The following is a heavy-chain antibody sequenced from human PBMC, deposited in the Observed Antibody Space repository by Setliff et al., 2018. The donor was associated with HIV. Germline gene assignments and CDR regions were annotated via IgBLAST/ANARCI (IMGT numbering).Heavy chain of an antibody. CDR2: IYYSGST. J-gene: IGHJ4*02. Sequence: LSLTCTVSGGSISSSRYYWGWIRQPPGKGLEWIGTIYYSGSTFYNPSFKSRVTMSVDTSKNQFSLRLTSVTAADTAVYYCAGYGDYPLPNLIYWGQGTLVTVSS. D-gene: IGHD4-17*01. CDR3: AGYGDYPLPNLIY. CDR1: GGSISSSRYY. V-gene: IGHV4-39*01.